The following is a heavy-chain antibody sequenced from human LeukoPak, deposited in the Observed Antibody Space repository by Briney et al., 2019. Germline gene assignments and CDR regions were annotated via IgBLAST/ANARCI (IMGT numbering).Heavy chain of an antibody. CDR3: AEWNSVYWYFDL. Sequence: PGGSLRLSXAASGFTFSSYAMSWVRQVPGKGLEWVSSISGSGGSTYYADSVKGRFTISRDNSENTLYLQMNSLRAEDTALYYCAEWNSVYWYFDLWGRGTLVTVSS. J-gene: IGHJ2*01. V-gene: IGHV3-23*01. D-gene: IGHD1-1*01. CDR2: ISGSGGST. CDR1: GFTFSSYA.